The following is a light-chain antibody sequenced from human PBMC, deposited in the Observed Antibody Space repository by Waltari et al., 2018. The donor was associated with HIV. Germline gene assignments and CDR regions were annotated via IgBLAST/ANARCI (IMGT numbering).Light chain of an antibody. J-gene: IGKJ5*01. V-gene: IGKV4-1*01. CDR2: WAS. CDR1: HSVLYTSNSNNY. CDR3: QQYYSTPIT. Sequence: DIVMTQSPDSLAVSLGARATINCKSSHSVLYTSNSNNYLAWYQRKPGQPPKLLNYWASTRESGVPDRVSGSGSVTEFTLTISSLQAEDVAVYYCQQYYSTPITFGQGTRLEIK.